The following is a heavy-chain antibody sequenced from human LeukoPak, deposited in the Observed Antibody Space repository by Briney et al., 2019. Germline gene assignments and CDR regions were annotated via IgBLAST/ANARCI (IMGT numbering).Heavy chain of an antibody. V-gene: IGHV3-30*04. Sequence: PGGSLRLSCAASGFTFSSYAMHWVRQAPGKGLEWVAVISYDGSNKYYADSVKGRFTISRDNSKNTLYLQMNSLRAEDTAVYYCARSPIYDILTLDYWGQGTLVTVSS. J-gene: IGHJ4*02. D-gene: IGHD3-9*01. CDR1: GFTFSSYA. CDR2: ISYDGSNK. CDR3: ARSPIYDILTLDY.